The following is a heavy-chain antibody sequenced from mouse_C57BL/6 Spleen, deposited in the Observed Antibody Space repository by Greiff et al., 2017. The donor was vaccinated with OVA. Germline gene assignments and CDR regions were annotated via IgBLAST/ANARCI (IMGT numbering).Heavy chain of an antibody. D-gene: IGHD4-1*01. CDR3: ARERDWAFDY. J-gene: IGHJ2*01. Sequence: EVQLVESGPGLVKPSQSLSLSCSASGYSFTSCYFWNGIRQLPGNKLECVSYISYDGSNNYNPSLKNRITLTRDTSKNQFYLKLNSVTTEDTATYYCARERDWAFDYWGQGTTLTVSS. V-gene: IGHV3-6*01. CDR1: GYSFTSCYF. CDR2: ISYDGSN.